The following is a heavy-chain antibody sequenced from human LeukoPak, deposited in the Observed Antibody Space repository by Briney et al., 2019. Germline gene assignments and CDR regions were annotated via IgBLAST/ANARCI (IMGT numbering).Heavy chain of an antibody. J-gene: IGHJ5*02. CDR3: ARGRIAASNWFDP. V-gene: IGHV1-2*02. D-gene: IGHD6-13*01. Sequence: ASVKVSCKASGYTFTGYYMHWVRQAPGQGLEWMGWINPNSGGTNYAQKFQGRVTMTRDTSISTAYMELSRLRSDDTAVYYCARGRIAASNWFDPWGQGTLVTVSS. CDR1: GYTFTGYY. CDR2: INPNSGGT.